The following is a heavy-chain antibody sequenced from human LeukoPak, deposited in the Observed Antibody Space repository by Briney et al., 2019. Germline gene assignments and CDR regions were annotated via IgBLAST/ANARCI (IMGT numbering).Heavy chain of an antibody. CDR1: GGSISSSSDY. D-gene: IGHD1-26*01. J-gene: IGHJ4*02. CDR2: IYYSGST. Sequence: SETLSLTCTVSGGSISSSSDYWGWIRQPPGKGLEWIGSIYYSGSTYYNPSLKSRITISVDTSKNQFSLKLSSVTAADTAVYYCAREGGSGGFDYWGQGTLVTVSS. V-gene: IGHV4-39*07. CDR3: AREGGSGGFDY.